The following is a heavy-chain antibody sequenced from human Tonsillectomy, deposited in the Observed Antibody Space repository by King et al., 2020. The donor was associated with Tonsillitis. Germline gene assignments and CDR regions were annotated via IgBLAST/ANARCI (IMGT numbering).Heavy chain of an antibody. Sequence: VQLQESGPGLVKPSETLSLTCAVSGYSISSGYYWGWIRQPPGKGLEWIGGIYHSGSTYYNPSLKSRVTLSVDTSKNQFSLKLSSVTAADTAVYYCARDARYYDSRGYTYFFDYWGQGTLVTVSS. V-gene: IGHV4-38-2*02. CDR1: GYSISSGYY. CDR3: ARDARYYDSRGYTYFFDY. D-gene: IGHD3-22*01. CDR2: IYHSGST. J-gene: IGHJ4*02.